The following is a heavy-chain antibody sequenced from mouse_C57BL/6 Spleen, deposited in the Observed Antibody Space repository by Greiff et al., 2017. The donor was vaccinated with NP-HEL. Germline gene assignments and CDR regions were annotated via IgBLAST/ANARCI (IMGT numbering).Heavy chain of an antibody. V-gene: IGHV5-9*01. J-gene: IGHJ1*03. CDR2: ISGGGGNT. Sequence: EVQGVESGGGLVKPGGSLKLSCAASGFTFSSYTMSWVRQTPEKRLEWVATISGGGGNTYYPDSVKGRFTISRDNAKNTLSLQMSSLRSEDTALYYCASHYYGSSSYWYFDVWGTGTTVTVSS. D-gene: IGHD1-1*01. CDR3: ASHYYGSSSYWYFDV. CDR1: GFTFSSYT.